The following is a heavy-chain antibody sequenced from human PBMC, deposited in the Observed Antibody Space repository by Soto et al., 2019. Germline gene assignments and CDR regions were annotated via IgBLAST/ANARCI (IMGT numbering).Heavy chain of an antibody. CDR1: GFAFSNYA. CDR2: ISTSIDAT. D-gene: IGHD6-6*01. V-gene: IGHV3-23*01. CDR3: AKDRTVAARNFDY. Sequence: GGSLRLSCAASGFAFSNYAMHWVRQAPGKGLEWVSSISTSIDATYYADSVKGRFTISRDDSKNTLYLQMNSLRAEDSAVYYCAKDRTVAARNFDYWGQGTQVTVSS. J-gene: IGHJ4*02.